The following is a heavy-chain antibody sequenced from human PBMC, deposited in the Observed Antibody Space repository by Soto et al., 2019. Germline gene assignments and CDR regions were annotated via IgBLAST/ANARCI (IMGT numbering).Heavy chain of an antibody. V-gene: IGHV4-4*02. J-gene: IGHJ5*02. Sequence: QVQLQESGPGLVKPSGTLSLTCAVSGGSISSSNWWSWVRQPPGKGLEWIGEIYHSGSTNYSPSLKSRVTISVDKSKNQFSLKLSSVTAADTAVYYCARDYPPTYSSGWYGKNWFDPWGQGTLVTVSS. CDR3: ARDYPPTYSSGWYGKNWFDP. D-gene: IGHD6-19*01. CDR1: GGSISSSNW. CDR2: IYHSGST.